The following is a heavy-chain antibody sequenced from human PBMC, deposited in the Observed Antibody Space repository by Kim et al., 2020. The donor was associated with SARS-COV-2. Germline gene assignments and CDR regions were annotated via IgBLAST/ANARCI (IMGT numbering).Heavy chain of an antibody. CDR2: IIPIFGTA. CDR1: GGTFSSYA. D-gene: IGHD2-2*01. Sequence: SVKVSCKASGGTFSSYAISWVRQAPGQGLEWMGGIIPIFGTANYAQKFQGRVTITADESTSTAYMELSSLRSEDTAVYYCARDDPGEAIVVVPAAIYDAFDIWGQGTMVTVSS. V-gene: IGHV1-69*13. CDR3: ARDDPGEAIVVVPAAIYDAFDI. J-gene: IGHJ3*02.